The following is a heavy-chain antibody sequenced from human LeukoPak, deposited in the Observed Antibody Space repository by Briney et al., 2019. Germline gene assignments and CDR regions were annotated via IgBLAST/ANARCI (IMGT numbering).Heavy chain of an antibody. Sequence: GGSLSLSCAASGFTFSSYEMNWVRQAPGKGLEWVSYISSSGSTIYYADSVKGRFTISRDNAKNSLYLQMNSLRAEDTAVYYCARAYVAAAGGYYFDYWGQGTLVTVSS. V-gene: IGHV3-48*03. CDR2: ISSSGSTI. J-gene: IGHJ4*02. D-gene: IGHD6-13*01. CDR3: ARAYVAAAGGYYFDY. CDR1: GFTFSSYE.